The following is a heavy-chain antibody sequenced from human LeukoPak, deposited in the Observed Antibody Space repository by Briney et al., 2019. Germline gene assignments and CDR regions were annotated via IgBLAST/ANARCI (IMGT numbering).Heavy chain of an antibody. V-gene: IGHV4-39*01. J-gene: IGHJ4*02. CDR2: IRNSGNT. D-gene: IGHD4-17*01. CDR3: ARHVYGEYGPGDY. Sequence: SETLSLTCTVSGGSFSSSSHFWGWLRQPPGRGLEWIGSIRNSGNTYYSPSLKSRVTISVDTSKNQFSLKLSSVTAADTAVYYCARHVYGEYGPGDYWGQGILVTVSS. CDR1: GGSFSSSSHF.